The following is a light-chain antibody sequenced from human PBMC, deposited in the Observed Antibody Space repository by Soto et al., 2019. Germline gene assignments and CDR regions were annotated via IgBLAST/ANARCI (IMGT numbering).Light chain of an antibody. CDR2: EVS. V-gene: IGLV2-14*01. CDR3: NSYTTSSTYG. Sequence: QSALTQPASVSGSPGQSITISCTGTSSDVGGHNYVSWYQQHPDKAPKLIIYEVSLLPSGVSSRFSGSKSGNTASLTISGLQAEDEADYYCNSYTTSSTYGFGTGTKLTVL. CDR1: SSDVGGHNY. J-gene: IGLJ1*01.